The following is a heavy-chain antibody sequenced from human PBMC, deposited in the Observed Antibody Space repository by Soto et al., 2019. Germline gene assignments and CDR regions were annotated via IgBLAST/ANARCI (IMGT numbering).Heavy chain of an antibody. J-gene: IGHJ4*02. CDR2: TYYRSKWYN. D-gene: IGHD6-6*01. V-gene: IGHV6-1*01. Sequence: SQTLSLTCAISGDSVSSNSAAWNWIRQSPSRGLEWLGRTYYRSKWYNDYAVSVKSRITINPDTSKNQFSLQLNSVTPEDTAVYYCARAAYALWGSLVPYYFDYWGQGTLVTVSS. CDR3: ARAAYALWGSLVPYYFDY. CDR1: GDSVSSNSAA.